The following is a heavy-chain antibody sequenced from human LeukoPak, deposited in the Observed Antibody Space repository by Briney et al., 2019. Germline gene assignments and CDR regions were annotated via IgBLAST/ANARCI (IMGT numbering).Heavy chain of an antibody. Sequence: PSETLSLTCTVSGGSITNNNYYWDWIRQPPGKGLEWIGDLYYSGSTHYNPSLKSRVTISVDTSKNQFSLKLNSVTAADTAVYYCARHTRPGYSGYENVFDIWGQGTMVTVSS. CDR3: ARHTRPGYSGYENVFDI. J-gene: IGHJ3*02. CDR2: LYYSGST. D-gene: IGHD5-12*01. CDR1: GGSITNNNYY. V-gene: IGHV4-39*01.